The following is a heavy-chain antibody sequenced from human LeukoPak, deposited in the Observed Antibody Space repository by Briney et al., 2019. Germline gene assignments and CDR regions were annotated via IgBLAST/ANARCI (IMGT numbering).Heavy chain of an antibody. J-gene: IGHJ4*02. Sequence: GGSLRLSCAASGFTFSSYAMHWVRQAPGKGLEWVAVISYDGSNKYYADSVKGRFTISRDNSKNTLYLQMNSLRAEDTAVYYCARGIAVVWYYFDYWGQGTLVTVSS. D-gene: IGHD6-19*01. V-gene: IGHV3-30-3*01. CDR1: GFTFSSYA. CDR3: ARGIAVVWYYFDY. CDR2: ISYDGSNK.